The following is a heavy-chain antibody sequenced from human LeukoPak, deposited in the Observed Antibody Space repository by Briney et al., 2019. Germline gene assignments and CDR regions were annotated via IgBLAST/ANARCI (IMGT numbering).Heavy chain of an antibody. Sequence: KPSETLSLTCTVSGYSITSGYYWGWIRQPPGKGLEWLGSIYHSGSTYYNPSLKSRVTISVDTSKNQFSLRLSSVTAADTAVYYCARGYSVDYWGQGSLVTVSS. CDR2: IYHSGST. D-gene: IGHD2-21*01. CDR1: GYSITSGYY. J-gene: IGHJ4*02. V-gene: IGHV4-38-2*02. CDR3: ARGYSVDY.